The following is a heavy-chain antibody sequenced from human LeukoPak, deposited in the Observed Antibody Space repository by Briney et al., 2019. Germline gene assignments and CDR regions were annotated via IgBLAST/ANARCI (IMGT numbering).Heavy chain of an antibody. Sequence: SETLSLTCAVYGGSFSGYYWSWIRQPPGKGLEWIGEINHSGSTNYNPSLKSRVTISVDTSKNQFSLKLSSVTAADTAVYYCARRRNYDSWSGYYSYFDYWGQGTLVTVSS. V-gene: IGHV4-34*01. CDR2: INHSGST. CDR3: ARRRNYDSWSGYYSYFDY. CDR1: GGSFSGYY. D-gene: IGHD3-3*01. J-gene: IGHJ4*02.